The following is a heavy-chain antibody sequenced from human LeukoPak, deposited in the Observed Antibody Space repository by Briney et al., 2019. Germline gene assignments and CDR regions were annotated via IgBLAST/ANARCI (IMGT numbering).Heavy chain of an antibody. Sequence: PSETLSLTCAVYGEPFSSYYWSWIRQPPGKGEWIGEINHSGSTNYNPSLKSRVTITVVTSKNQFSLKLSSVTAADTAVYYCARGRYGGGADWGQGTLVTVSS. CDR2: INHSGST. J-gene: IGHJ4*02. D-gene: IGHD3-10*01. CDR1: GEPFSSYY. CDR3: ARGRYGGGAD. V-gene: IGHV4-34*01.